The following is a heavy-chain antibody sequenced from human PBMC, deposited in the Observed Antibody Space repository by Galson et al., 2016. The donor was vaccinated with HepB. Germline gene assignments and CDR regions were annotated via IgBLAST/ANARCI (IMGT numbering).Heavy chain of an antibody. D-gene: IGHD1-26*01. CDR3: TRDVARAPEGEWFDP. CDR2: TNPNSGNT. Sequence: SVKVSCKASGYTFTTYDINWVRQASGQGLEWMGWTNPNSGNTGYAQKFQGRVTMTRNTSISTAYMELSSLRSDDTAVYYCTRDVARAPEGEWFDPWGQGTLVTVSS. V-gene: IGHV1-8*01. J-gene: IGHJ5*02. CDR1: GYTFTTYD.